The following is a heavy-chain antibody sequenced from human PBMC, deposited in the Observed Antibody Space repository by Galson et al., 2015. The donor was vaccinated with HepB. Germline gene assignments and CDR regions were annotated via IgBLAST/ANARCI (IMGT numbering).Heavy chain of an antibody. CDR2: ISAYNGNT. Sequence: SVKVSCKASGYTFTSYGISWVRQAPGQGLEWMGWISAYNGNTNYAQKLQGRVTMTTDTSTSTAYMELRSLRSDDTAVYYCARDLPESGYDSHEDGYYFDYWGQGTLVTVSS. CDR1: GYTFTSYG. V-gene: IGHV1-18*01. D-gene: IGHD5-12*01. J-gene: IGHJ4*02. CDR3: ARDLPESGYDSHEDGYYFDY.